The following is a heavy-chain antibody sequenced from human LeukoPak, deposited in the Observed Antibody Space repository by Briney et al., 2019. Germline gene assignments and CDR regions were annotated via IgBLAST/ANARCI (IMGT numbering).Heavy chain of an antibody. J-gene: IGHJ4*02. V-gene: IGHV1-8*01. CDR2: MNPTSGHT. CDR3: ARSIVGVRKRNDY. CDR1: GYTFSSYD. Sequence: ASVKVSCKASGYTFSSYDIIWVRQASGQGLEWMGWMNPTSGHTGYAQKFQGRVTMTRSTSISTAYMELTSLTSEDSAVYYCARSIVGVRKRNDYWGQGTLVTVSS. D-gene: IGHD1-26*01.